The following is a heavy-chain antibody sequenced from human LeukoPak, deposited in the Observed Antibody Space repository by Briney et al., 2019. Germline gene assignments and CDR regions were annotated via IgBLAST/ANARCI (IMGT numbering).Heavy chain of an antibody. D-gene: IGHD3-22*01. CDR2: MNPNSGGT. CDR1: GYTFTSYD. CDR3: AREDYYDSSGYYYRGNNWFDP. V-gene: IGHV1-2*02. Sequence: GASVKVSCKASGYTFTSYDISWVRQATGQGLEWMGWMNPNSGGTNYAQTFQGRVTMTRDTSISTAYMELSRLRSDDTAVYYCAREDYYDSSGYYYRGNNWFDPWGQGTLVTVSS. J-gene: IGHJ5*02.